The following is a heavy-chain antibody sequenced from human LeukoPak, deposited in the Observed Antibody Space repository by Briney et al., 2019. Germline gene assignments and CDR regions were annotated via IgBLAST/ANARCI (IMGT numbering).Heavy chain of an antibody. D-gene: IGHD2-15*01. CDR3: ARDGHCSGGSCYPFDY. CDR2: IIPILGLA. J-gene: IGHJ4*02. V-gene: IGHV1-69*10. Sequence: ASVKVSCKASGGTFSRYGISWVRQAPGQGLEWMGGIIPILGLANYAQKFQGRVTITADKSTSTAYMELSSLRSEDTAVYYCARDGHCSGGSCYPFDYWGQGTLVTVSS. CDR1: GGTFSRYG.